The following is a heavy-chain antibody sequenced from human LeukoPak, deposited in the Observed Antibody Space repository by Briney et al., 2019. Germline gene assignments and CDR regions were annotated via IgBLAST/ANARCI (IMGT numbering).Heavy chain of an antibody. CDR2: ISYDGSNK. D-gene: IGHD2-2*01. J-gene: IGHJ5*02. CDR3: ARGDKQLLFNRNKGGFDP. CDR1: GFTFSSYA. Sequence: PGGSLRLSCAASGFTFSSYALHWVRQALGKGLEWVALISYDGSNKYYADSVKGRFTISRDNSKNTLHLQMNSVRAEDTAIYYCARGDKQLLFNRNKGGFDPWGQGTLVTVSS. V-gene: IGHV3-30*04.